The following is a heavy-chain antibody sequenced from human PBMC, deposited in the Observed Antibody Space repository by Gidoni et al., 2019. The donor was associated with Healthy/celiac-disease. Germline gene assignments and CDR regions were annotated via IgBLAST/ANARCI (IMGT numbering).Heavy chain of an antibody. CDR1: GGSISSGGYY. V-gene: IGHV4-31*03. CDR2: IYYSGST. Sequence: VQLQESGPGLVKPSQTLSLTCTVSGGSISSGGYYWSWIRQHPGKGLEWIGYIYYSGSTYYNPSLKSRVTISEDTSKNQFSLKLSSVTAADTAVYYCARGPHYDYVWGSYRYGPHQYYFDYWGQGTLVTVSS. D-gene: IGHD3-16*02. J-gene: IGHJ4*02. CDR3: ARGPHYDYVWGSYRYGPHQYYFDY.